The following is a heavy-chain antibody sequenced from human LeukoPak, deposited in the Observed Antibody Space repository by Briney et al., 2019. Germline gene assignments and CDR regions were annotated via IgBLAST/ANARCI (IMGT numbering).Heavy chain of an antibody. D-gene: IGHD1-26*01. Sequence: ASVKVSCKASGYTFTSYGISWVRQAPGQGLEWMGGIIPIFGTANYAQKFQGRVTITTDESTSTAYMELSSLRSEDTAVYYCARAVGWELLPHLLHDAFDIWGQGTMVTVSS. J-gene: IGHJ3*02. CDR3: ARAVGWELLPHLLHDAFDI. CDR1: GYTFTSYG. CDR2: IIPIFGTA. V-gene: IGHV1-69*05.